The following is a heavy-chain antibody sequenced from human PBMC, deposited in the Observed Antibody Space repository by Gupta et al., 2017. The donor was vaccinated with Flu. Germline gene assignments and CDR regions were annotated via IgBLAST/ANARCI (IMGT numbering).Heavy chain of an antibody. CDR2: INPHSGTT. J-gene: IGHJ5*02. D-gene: IGHD2-2*02. V-gene: IGHV1-2*06. CDR1: ACIFTAYY. CDR3: AREKFCDTTSCYRWFDP. Sequence: QGQLVQSGAEVKKPGASLTVACNASACIFTAYYIHWVRQAPGQGLGWMGRINPHSGTTNYEQKFQGRVTVTMDTSISTAYMDLSGLTSGDTAVYYCAREKFCDTTSCYRWFDPWGQGTLVTVSS.